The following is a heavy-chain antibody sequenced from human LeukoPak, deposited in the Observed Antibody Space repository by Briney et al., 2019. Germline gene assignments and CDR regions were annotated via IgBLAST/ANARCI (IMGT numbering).Heavy chain of an antibody. D-gene: IGHD2/OR15-2a*01. V-gene: IGHV4-30-4*08. Sequence: PSQTLSLTCTVSGGSISSGDYYWSWIRQPPGKGLEWIGYIYYSGSTFHYNPSLKSRVSISMDTSKNQFSLRLSSVTAADTAVYYCASTTCNSARCSGANWFDPWGQGTLVTVSS. CDR1: GGSISSGDYY. J-gene: IGHJ5*02. CDR2: IYYSGST. CDR3: ASTTCNSARCSGANWFDP.